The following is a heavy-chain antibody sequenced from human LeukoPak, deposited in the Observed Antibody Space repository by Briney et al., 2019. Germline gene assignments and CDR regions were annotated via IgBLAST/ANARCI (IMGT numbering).Heavy chain of an antibody. CDR1: GVSFSGYY. J-gene: IGHJ5*02. V-gene: IGHV4-34*01. Sequence: SETLSLTCAVYGVSFSGYYWRWLRQPPGKGLEWIGEINHSGSTNYNPSLKSRVTISVDTSKNQFSLKLSSVTAADTAVYYCASRDDWNYREHWFDPWGQGTLVTVSS. CDR3: ASRDDWNYREHWFDP. D-gene: IGHD1-7*01. CDR2: INHSGST.